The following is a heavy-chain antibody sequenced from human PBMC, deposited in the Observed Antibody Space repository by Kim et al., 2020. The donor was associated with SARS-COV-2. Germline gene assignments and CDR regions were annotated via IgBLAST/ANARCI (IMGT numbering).Heavy chain of an antibody. Sequence: SGKGRFTITRDNSKNPLYLQMNSLRAEDTAVYYCAKAGIAAAGILYYFDYWGQGTLVTVSS. V-gene: IGHV3-33*06. J-gene: IGHJ4*02. D-gene: IGHD6-13*01. CDR3: AKAGIAAAGILYYFDY.